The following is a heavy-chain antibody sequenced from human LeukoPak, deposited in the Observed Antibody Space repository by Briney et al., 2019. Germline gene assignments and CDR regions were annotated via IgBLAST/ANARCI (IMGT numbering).Heavy chain of an antibody. CDR1: GFTFSSYW. D-gene: IGHD1-1*01. CDR2: INTDGSST. Sequence: GGSLRLSCAASGFTFSSYWMHWVRQAPGKGLVWVSRINTDGSSTSYVDSVKGRFTISRDNAKNTLYLQMNSLRAEDTAVYYCARGTGTLGSLGHWGQGTLVTVSS. CDR3: ARGTGTLGSLGH. V-gene: IGHV3-74*01. J-gene: IGHJ4*02.